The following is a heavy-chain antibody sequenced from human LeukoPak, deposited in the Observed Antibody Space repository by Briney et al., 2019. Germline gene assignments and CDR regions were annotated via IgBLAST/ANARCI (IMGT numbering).Heavy chain of an antibody. CDR1: GFTFSSYG. J-gene: IGHJ4*02. Sequence: GGSLRLSCAASGFTFSSYGMHWVRQAPGKGLEWVAVIWYGGSNKYYADSVKGRFTISRDNSKNTLYLQMNSLRAEDTAVYYCARVSMLSGSYDYWGQGTLVTVSS. D-gene: IGHD1-26*01. CDR3: ARVSMLSGSYDY. CDR2: IWYGGSNK. V-gene: IGHV3-33*08.